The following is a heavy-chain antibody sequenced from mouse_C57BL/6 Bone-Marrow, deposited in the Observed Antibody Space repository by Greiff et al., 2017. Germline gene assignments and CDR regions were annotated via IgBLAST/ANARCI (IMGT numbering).Heavy chain of an antibody. CDR2: IYPGSGNT. CDR3: ARSNYGSSYEFAY. J-gene: IGHJ3*01. D-gene: IGHD1-1*01. V-gene: IGHV1-76*01. CDR1: GYTFTDYY. Sequence: QVQLQQSGAELVRPGASVKLSCKASGYTFTDYYINWVKQRPGQGLEWIARIYPGSGNTYYNEKFKGKATLTAEKSSSTAYMQLSSLTSEDSAVYFCARSNYGSSYEFAYWGQGTLVTVSA.